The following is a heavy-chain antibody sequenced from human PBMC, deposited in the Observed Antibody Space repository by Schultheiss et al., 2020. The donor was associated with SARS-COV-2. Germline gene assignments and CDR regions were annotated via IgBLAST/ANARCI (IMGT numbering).Heavy chain of an antibody. Sequence: SQTLSLTCAVYGGSFSGYYWSWIRQPPGKGLEWIGYIFYTGTTYYNPSLKSRVTISVDTSKNQFSLKLSSVTAADTAVYYCARVRANYYYYMDVWGKGTTVTVSS. CDR3: ARVRANYYYYMDV. CDR1: GGSFSGYY. J-gene: IGHJ6*03. CDR2: IFYTGTT. V-gene: IGHV4-59*12.